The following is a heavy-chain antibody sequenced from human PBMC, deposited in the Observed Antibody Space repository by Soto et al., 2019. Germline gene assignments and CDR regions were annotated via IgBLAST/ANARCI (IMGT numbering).Heavy chain of an antibody. Sequence: ASVKVSCKASGGTFSSYAISWVRQAPGQGLEWMGGIIPIFGTANYAQKFQGRVTITADESTSTAYMELSSLRSEDTAVYYCARASYYYDSSGYLYLNDYWGQGTLVTVSS. J-gene: IGHJ4*02. CDR1: GGTFSSYA. D-gene: IGHD3-22*01. CDR3: ARASYYYDSSGYLYLNDY. V-gene: IGHV1-69*13. CDR2: IIPIFGTA.